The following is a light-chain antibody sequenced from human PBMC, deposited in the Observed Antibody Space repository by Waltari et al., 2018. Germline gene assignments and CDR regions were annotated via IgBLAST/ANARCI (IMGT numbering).Light chain of an antibody. V-gene: IGKV3-11*01. CDR1: QSVSSY. Sequence: EIVLTQSPATLSLSPGERATLSCRVSQSVSSYLAWSQQKPDQAPRLLIYDTSNRAAGIPARFSGSGSGTDFTLTISSLEPEDFAVYYCQQRSNWPLTFGGGTKVEIK. J-gene: IGKJ4*01. CDR3: QQRSNWPLT. CDR2: DTS.